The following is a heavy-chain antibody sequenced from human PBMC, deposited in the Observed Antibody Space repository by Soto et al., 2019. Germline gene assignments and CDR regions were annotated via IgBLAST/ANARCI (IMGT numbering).Heavy chain of an antibody. CDR3: ARGSYYDILTGYYSPFDY. CDR1: GYTFTIYA. V-gene: IGHV1-3*01. CDR2: INAGNGNT. J-gene: IGHJ4*02. Sequence: ASVKGSCTASGYTFTIYAMHWVRQAPGQRLEWMGWINAGNGNTKYSQKFQGRVTITRDTSASTAYMELSSLRSEDTAVYYCARGSYYDILTGYYSPFDYWGQGTLVT. D-gene: IGHD3-9*01.